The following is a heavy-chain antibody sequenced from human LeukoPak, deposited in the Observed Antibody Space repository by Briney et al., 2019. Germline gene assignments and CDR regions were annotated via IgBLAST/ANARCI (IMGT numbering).Heavy chain of an antibody. CDR3: AAWGDLDY. V-gene: IGHV3-74*01. CDR2: ISPTGSTT. Sequence: GGSLRLSCTASGFSFSGHWMHWARQLPGKGLVWVSRISPTGSTTSYADSVKGRFTVSRDNAKNTLYLQMNSLRAEDTAVYYCAAWGDLDYWGQGTLVTVSS. CDR1: GFSFSGHW. J-gene: IGHJ4*02. D-gene: IGHD3-16*01.